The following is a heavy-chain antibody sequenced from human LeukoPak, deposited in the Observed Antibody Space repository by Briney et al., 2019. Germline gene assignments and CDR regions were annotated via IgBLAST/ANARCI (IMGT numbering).Heavy chain of an antibody. D-gene: IGHD3-10*02. CDR1: GFTVSSNY. J-gene: IGHJ4*02. CDR3: ARGTMFPYYFDY. CDR2: IYSGGST. V-gene: IGHV3-53*01. Sequence: GGSLRLSCAASGFTVSSNYMSWVRQAPGKGLEWVSVIYSGGSTYYADSVKGRFTISRDNAKNSLYLQMNSLRAEDTAVYYCARGTMFPYYFDYWGQGSLVTVSS.